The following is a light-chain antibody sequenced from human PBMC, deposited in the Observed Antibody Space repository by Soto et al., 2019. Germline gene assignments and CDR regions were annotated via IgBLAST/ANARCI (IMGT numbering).Light chain of an antibody. CDR2: AAS. V-gene: IGKV1-27*01. Sequence: DIQMTQSPSSLSASVRDRVTITCRASQGISNYLAWYQQKPGKVPKLLIYAASTLQSGFPSRFSGSVSGTDFTLTISSLQPEDVATYYCQKYDSAPWTFGQWTKVESK. J-gene: IGKJ1*01. CDR1: QGISNY. CDR3: QKYDSAPWT.